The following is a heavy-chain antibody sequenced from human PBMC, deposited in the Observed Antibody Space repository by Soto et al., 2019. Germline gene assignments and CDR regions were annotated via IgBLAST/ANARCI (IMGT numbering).Heavy chain of an antibody. V-gene: IGHV5-51*01. CDR1: GYSFTSYW. Sequence: GDSLKISCKGSGYSFTSYWIGWVRQMPGKGLEWMGIIYPGDSDTRYSPSFQGQVTISADKSISTAYLQWSSLKASDTAMYYCARAAILGYYYYGMDVWGQGTTVTVSS. CDR2: IYPGDSDT. CDR3: ARAAILGYYYYGMDV. J-gene: IGHJ6*02. D-gene: IGHD2-15*01.